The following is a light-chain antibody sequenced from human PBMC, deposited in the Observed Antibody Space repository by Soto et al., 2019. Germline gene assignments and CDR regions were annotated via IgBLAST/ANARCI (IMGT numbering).Light chain of an antibody. V-gene: IGKV1-39*01. J-gene: IGKJ5*01. CDR3: QQANRFPLT. CDR1: QSISSY. CDR2: AAS. Sequence: DIQMAHTPSALPASVGDRITITSRASQSISSYLNWYQQKPGKAPKLLIYAASSLQSGVPSRFSGSGSGTEFTLTISSLQPDDFATYYCQQANRFPLTFGQGTRLEIK.